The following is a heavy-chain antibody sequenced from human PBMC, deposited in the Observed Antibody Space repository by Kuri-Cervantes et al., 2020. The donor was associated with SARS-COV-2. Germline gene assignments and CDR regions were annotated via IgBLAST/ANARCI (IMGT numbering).Heavy chain of an antibody. Sequence: SETLSLTCTVSGGSISGHYWSWIRQPPGKGLEWIGNIFYSGSTNYNPSLKSRVTISLDPSNNQVSLSLTSATAADTAVYYCGKVSWLQLWRRYSDSWGQGTLVTVSS. J-gene: IGHJ4*02. CDR3: GKVSWLQLWRRYSDS. V-gene: IGHV4-59*11. CDR2: IFYSGST. CDR1: GGSISGHY. D-gene: IGHD5-24*01.